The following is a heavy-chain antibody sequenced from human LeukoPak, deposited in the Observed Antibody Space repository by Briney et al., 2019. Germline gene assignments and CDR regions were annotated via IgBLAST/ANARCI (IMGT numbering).Heavy chain of an antibody. CDR3: ARETSFRYYDIWSGWDY. CDR2: TFYRSKWYN. D-gene: IGHD3-3*01. CDR1: GDSVSSNSAA. V-gene: IGHV6-1*01. Sequence: SQTLSLTCAISGDSVSSNSAAWNWIRQSPSRGLEWLGRTFYRSKWYNDYAVSVKSRITINPDTSKNQVSQQLNSVTPEDTAVYYCARETSFRYYDIWSGWDYWGQGTLVTVSS. J-gene: IGHJ4*02.